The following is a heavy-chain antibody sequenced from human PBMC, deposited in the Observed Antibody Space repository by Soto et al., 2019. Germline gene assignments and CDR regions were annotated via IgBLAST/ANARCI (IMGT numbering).Heavy chain of an antibody. CDR3: ARGCYYGSGSYESLTPNWFDP. CDR1: GGSISSYY. Sequence: SETLSLTCTVSGGSISSYYWSWIRQPPGKGLEWIGYIYYSGSTNYNPSLKSRVTISVDTSKNQFSLKLSSVTAADTAVYYCARGCYYGSGSYESLTPNWFDPWGQGTLVTSP. V-gene: IGHV4-59*01. D-gene: IGHD3-10*01. J-gene: IGHJ5*02. CDR2: IYYSGST.